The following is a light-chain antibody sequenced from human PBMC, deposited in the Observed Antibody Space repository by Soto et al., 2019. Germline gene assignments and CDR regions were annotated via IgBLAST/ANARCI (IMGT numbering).Light chain of an antibody. J-gene: IGKJ2*03. CDR3: QQYGNSPRYS. V-gene: IGKV3-20*01. CDR2: ATS. CDR1: QSVSSIY. Sequence: EIVLTQSPGTLSLSLGERATLSCRASQSVSSIYLAWYQQKPGQPPRLLIYATSSRATGIPDRFSGSGSGTDFTLTIIRLEPEDFAVYYCQQYGNSPRYSFGQGTKLEIK.